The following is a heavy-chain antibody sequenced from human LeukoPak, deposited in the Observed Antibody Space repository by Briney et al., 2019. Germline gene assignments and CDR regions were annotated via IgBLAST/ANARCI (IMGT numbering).Heavy chain of an antibody. CDR2: IIPIFGTA. Sequence: SVKVSCKASGGTFSSYAISWVRQAPGQGLEWMGGIIPIFGTANYAQKFQGRVTITADESTSTAYMELRSLRSDDTAVYYCAREPVPAAMRGEFGYWGQGTLVTVSS. D-gene: IGHD2-2*01. CDR3: AREPVPAAMRGEFGY. J-gene: IGHJ4*02. CDR1: GGTFSSYA. V-gene: IGHV1-69*13.